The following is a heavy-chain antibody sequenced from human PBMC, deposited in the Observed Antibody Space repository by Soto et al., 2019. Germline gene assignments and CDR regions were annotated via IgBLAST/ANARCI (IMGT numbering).Heavy chain of an antibody. J-gene: IGHJ5*02. D-gene: IGHD6-19*01. CDR3: ARDTVAGTLWFDP. CDR1: GFTFSSYS. V-gene: IGHV3-21*01. Sequence: EVQLVESGGGLVKPGGSLRLSCAASGFTFSSYSMNWVRQAPGKGLEWVSSISSGSTYIYYVDSVKGRFTISRDNTKNSLNLQMNSLRAEDTAVYYCARDTVAGTLWFDPWSQGTLVTVSS. CDR2: ISSGSTYI.